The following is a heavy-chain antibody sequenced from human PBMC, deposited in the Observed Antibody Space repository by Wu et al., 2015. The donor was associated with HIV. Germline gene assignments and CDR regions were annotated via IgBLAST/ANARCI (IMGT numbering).Heavy chain of an antibody. CDR1: GYTFTGHY. CDR2: INPNSGGT. CDR3: ARDQFDMDPVVISNYYSYGMDV. D-gene: IGHD3-22*01. J-gene: IGHJ6*02. V-gene: IGHV1-2*02. Sequence: QVQLAQSGAEVKKPGASVKVSCKASGYTFTGHYVHWVRQAPGQGLEWMGWINPNSGGTNYAQKFQGRVTMTRDTSISTAYMELSGLRSDDTAVYYCARDQFDMDPVVISNYYSYGMDVWGQGTTVTVSS.